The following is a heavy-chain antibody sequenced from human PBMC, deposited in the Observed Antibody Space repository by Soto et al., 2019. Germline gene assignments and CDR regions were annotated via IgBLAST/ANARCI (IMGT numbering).Heavy chain of an antibody. Sequence: QITLKESGPTLVKPTQTLTLTCTFSGFSLSTHTVGVAWIRRPPGKAFEWLALIYWDEDKRYSPSLKSRLTTTQDPYKNQVVLTMPNMDPVDTATYSGAHIVPFDYRGYNFEFCVPGSLVTVSS. CDR1: GFSLSTHTVG. V-gene: IGHV2-5*02. J-gene: IGHJ4*02. CDR3: AHIVPFDYRGYNFEF. CDR2: IYWDEDK. D-gene: IGHD3-9*01.